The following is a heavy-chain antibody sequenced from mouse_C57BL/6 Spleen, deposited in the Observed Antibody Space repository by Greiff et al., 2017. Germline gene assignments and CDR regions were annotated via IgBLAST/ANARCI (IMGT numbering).Heavy chain of an antibody. D-gene: IGHD1-1*01. CDR2: INPNNGGT. CDR3: ARTTSYGSGAMDY. Sequence: EVQLQQSGPELVKPGASVKMSCKASGYTFTDYNMHWVKQSHGKSLEWIGYINPNNGGTSYNQKFKGKATLTVNKSSSTAYMELRSLTSEDSAVYYCARTTSYGSGAMDYWGQGTSVTVSS. J-gene: IGHJ4*01. V-gene: IGHV1-22*01. CDR1: GYTFTDYN.